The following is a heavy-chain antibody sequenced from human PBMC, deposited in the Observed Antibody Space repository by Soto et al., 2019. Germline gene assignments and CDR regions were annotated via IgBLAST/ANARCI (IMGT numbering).Heavy chain of an antibody. Sequence: PGGSLRLSCAASGFTFSSYGMHWVRQAPGKGLEWVAVISYDGSNKYYADSVKGRFTISRDNSKNTLYLQMNSLRAEDTAVYYCAKSPAPAGPKYDILTGYFNYWGQGTLVTVSS. CDR1: GFTFSSYG. CDR3: AKSPAPAGPKYDILTGYFNY. D-gene: IGHD3-9*01. V-gene: IGHV3-30*18. CDR2: ISYDGSNK. J-gene: IGHJ4*02.